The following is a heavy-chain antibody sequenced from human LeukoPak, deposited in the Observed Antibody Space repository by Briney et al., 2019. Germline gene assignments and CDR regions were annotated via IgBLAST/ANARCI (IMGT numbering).Heavy chain of an antibody. Sequence: ASVKVSCKASGYTFTGYYIHWVRQAPGQGLEWMGWINPNSGGTNYAQKFQGRVTMTRDMSITTAYMELSRLRFDDTAGYYCARYRGASGYHFDYWGQGTLVTVSS. J-gene: IGHJ4*02. CDR1: GYTFTGYY. CDR3: ARYRGASGYHFDY. D-gene: IGHD5-12*01. V-gene: IGHV1-2*02. CDR2: INPNSGGT.